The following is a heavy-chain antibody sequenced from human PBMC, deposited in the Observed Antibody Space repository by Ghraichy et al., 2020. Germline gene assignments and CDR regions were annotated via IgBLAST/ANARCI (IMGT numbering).Heavy chain of an antibody. CDR2: ISGSGGST. CDR3: AKARGDDSYFVPVDAFDI. CDR1: GFTFSSYA. Sequence: GGSLRLSCAASGFTFSSYAMSWVRQAPGKGLEWVSAISGSGGSTYYADSVKGRFTISRDNSKNTLYLQMNSLRAEDTAVYYCAKARGDDSYFVPVDAFDIWGQGTMVTVSS. V-gene: IGHV3-23*01. D-gene: IGHD4-17*01. J-gene: IGHJ3*02.